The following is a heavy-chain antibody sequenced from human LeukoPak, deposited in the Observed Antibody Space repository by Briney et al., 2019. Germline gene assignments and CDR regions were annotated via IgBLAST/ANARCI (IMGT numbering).Heavy chain of an antibody. CDR2: ISSYSTYI. CDR1: GFSFSDYS. Sequence: PGGSLRPSCAASGFSFSDYSMNWVRQAPGEGLEWVSFISSYSTYIYYADSLKGRFTISRDNAKNSLYLQMNSLRAEDTAVYYCARDSFAGYDSSGYSSYDYWGQGTLVTVSS. CDR3: ARDSFAGYDSSGYSSYDY. D-gene: IGHD3-22*01. J-gene: IGHJ4*02. V-gene: IGHV3-21*01.